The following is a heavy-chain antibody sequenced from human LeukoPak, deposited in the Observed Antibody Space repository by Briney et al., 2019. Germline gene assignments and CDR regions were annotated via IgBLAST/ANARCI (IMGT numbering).Heavy chain of an antibody. D-gene: IGHD2-21*02. J-gene: IGHJ4*02. CDR2: ISGSGGST. Sequence: GGSLRLSCAASGFTFSSYAMSWVRQAPGKGLEWVSAISGSGGSTYYADSVKGRFTISRDNSKNTLYLQMNSLRAEDTAVYYCAKDPGGDSERNKPPKDYWGQGTLVTVSS. CDR3: AKDPGGDSERNKPPKDY. V-gene: IGHV3-23*01. CDR1: GFTFSSYA.